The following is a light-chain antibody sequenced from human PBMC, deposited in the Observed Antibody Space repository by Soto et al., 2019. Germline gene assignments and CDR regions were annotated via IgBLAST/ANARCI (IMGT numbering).Light chain of an antibody. Sequence: VTQSPGTLSLSPGESATLSCRASQNVARNYLAWFQQRPGQAPRLLIYDASTRATGIPDRFSGSGSGTEFTLTISSLQSEDFTVYSCLQYHNLWAFGQGTKVDIK. CDR1: QNVARN. CDR2: DAS. CDR3: LQYHNLWA. V-gene: IGKV3D-15*01. J-gene: IGKJ1*01.